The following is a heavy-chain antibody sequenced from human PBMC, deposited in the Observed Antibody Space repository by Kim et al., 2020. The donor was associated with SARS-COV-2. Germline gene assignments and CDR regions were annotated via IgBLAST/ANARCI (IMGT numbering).Heavy chain of an antibody. Sequence: ASVKVSCKASGYIFTSYGISWVRQAPGQGLEWMGWISAYNGNTNYAQKLQGRVTMTTDTSTSTAYMELRSLRSDDTAVYYCARDRLATMTTYYYYGMDVWGRGSTVTVSS. D-gene: IGHD5-12*01. CDR1: GYIFTSYG. CDR3: ARDRLATMTTYYYYGMDV. J-gene: IGHJ6*02. V-gene: IGHV1-18*01. CDR2: ISAYNGNT.